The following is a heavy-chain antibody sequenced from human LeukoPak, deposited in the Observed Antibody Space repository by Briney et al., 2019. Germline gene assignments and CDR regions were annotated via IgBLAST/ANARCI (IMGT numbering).Heavy chain of an antibody. J-gene: IGHJ5*02. CDR2: MNPNSGNT. CDR3: ALLFRGRIAVAGNH. D-gene: IGHD6-19*01. V-gene: IGHV1-8*01. Sequence: GASVKVSCEASGYTFTSFDINWVRQASGQGLEWMGGMNPNSGNTDYAQKFQGRVTMTRNTSKSTAYMELSSLRSEDTAVYYCALLFRGRIAVAGNHWGQGTLVTVPS. CDR1: GYTFTSFD.